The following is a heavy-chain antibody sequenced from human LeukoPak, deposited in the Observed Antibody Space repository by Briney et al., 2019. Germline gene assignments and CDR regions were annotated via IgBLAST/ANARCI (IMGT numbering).Heavy chain of an antibody. V-gene: IGHV3-23*01. Sequence: QPGGSLRLSCVASGFTLNSYAMSWVRQAPGKGLEWVSAISGRGGSTYYADSLKGRFTISRDNSKSTLYLQMNSLRGEDTAIYYCAKERGYGGNPLGNFDSWGQGTLVTVSS. CDR1: GFTLNSYA. CDR3: AKERGYGGNPLGNFDS. CDR2: ISGRGGST. D-gene: IGHD4-23*01. J-gene: IGHJ4*02.